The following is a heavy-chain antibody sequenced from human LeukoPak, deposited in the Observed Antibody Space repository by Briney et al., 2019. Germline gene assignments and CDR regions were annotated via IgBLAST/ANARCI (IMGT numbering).Heavy chain of an antibody. V-gene: IGHV3-33*01. CDR1: GFTFSSYG. CDR3: ARDQRELLRGDAFDI. Sequence: GGSLRLSCAASGFTFSSYGMHWVRQAPGKGLEWVAVIWYDGSNKYYADSVKGRFTISRDNSKNTLYLQMNSLRAEDTAVYYFARDQRELLRGDAFDIWGQGQWSPSLQ. D-gene: IGHD3-22*01. J-gene: IGHJ3*02. CDR2: IWYDGSNK.